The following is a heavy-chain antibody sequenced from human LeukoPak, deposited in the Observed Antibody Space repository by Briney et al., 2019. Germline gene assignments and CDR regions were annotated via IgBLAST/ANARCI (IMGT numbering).Heavy chain of an antibody. CDR1: GGSISSYY. Sequence: PSETLSLTCTVSGGSISSYYWSWIRQPPEKGLEWIGYIYYSGSTNYNPSLKSRVTISVDTSKNQFSLKLSSVTAADTAVYYCARGIHAYNWNDVGLVYYYYGMDVWGQGTTVTVSS. CDR3: ARGIHAYNWNDVGLVYYYYGMDV. CDR2: IYYSGST. D-gene: IGHD1-20*01. V-gene: IGHV4-59*08. J-gene: IGHJ6*02.